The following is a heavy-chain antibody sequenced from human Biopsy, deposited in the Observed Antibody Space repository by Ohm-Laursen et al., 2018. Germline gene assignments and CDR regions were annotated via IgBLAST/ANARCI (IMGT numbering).Heavy chain of an antibody. Sequence: SVKVSCKTSGYTFTSYEINWVRQATGQGLEWMGWMNPDSGNTGYAQNFQGRVTMTRNTSISTAYMELSSLRSEDTAVYFCARADPPLFYYGTGSSNWFDPWGQGTLVTVSS. V-gene: IGHV1-8*01. J-gene: IGHJ5*02. CDR1: GYTFTSYE. CDR2: MNPDSGNT. D-gene: IGHD3-10*01. CDR3: ARADPPLFYYGTGSSNWFDP.